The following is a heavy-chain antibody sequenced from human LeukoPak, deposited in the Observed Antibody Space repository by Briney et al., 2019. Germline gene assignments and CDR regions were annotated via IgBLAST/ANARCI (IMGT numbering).Heavy chain of an antibody. CDR1: GFTFSSHG. D-gene: IGHD2-15*01. V-gene: IGHV3-30*02. CDR2: IRYDGSNK. Sequence: PGGSLRLSCAASGFTFSSHGMHWVRQAPGKGLEWVAFIRYDGSNKYYADSVKGRFTISRDNSKNTLYLQMNSLRAEDTAVYYCAKDRCYSCYYYYYYMDVWGKGTTVTVSS. CDR3: AKDRCYSCYYYYYYMDV. J-gene: IGHJ6*03.